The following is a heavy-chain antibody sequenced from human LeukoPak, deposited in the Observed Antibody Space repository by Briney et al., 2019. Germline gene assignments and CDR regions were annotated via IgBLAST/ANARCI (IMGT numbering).Heavy chain of an antibody. Sequence: PSETLSLTCTVSGGSISSSSYYWGWIRQPPGKGLEWIGSIYYSGSTYYNPSLKSRVTISVDTSKNQFSLKLSSVTAADTAVYYCARQGGSMVRGVIINPYYFDYWGQGTLVTVSS. D-gene: IGHD3-10*01. CDR2: IYYSGST. V-gene: IGHV4-39*01. CDR3: ARQGGSMVRGVIINPYYFDY. J-gene: IGHJ4*02. CDR1: GGSISSSSYY.